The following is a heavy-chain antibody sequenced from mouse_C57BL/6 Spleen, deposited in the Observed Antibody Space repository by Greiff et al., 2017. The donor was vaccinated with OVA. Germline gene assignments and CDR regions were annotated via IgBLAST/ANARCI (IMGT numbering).Heavy chain of an antibody. CDR2: IYPGDGDT. CDR1: GYAFSSYW. D-gene: IGHD2-1*01. Sequence: VQLQQSGAELVKPGASVKISCKASGYAFSSYWMNWVKQRPGKGLEWIGQIYPGDGDTNYNGKFKGKATLTADKSSSTAYMQLSSLTSEDSAVYFCARWVYYGKRYFDVWGTGTTVTVSS. J-gene: IGHJ1*03. V-gene: IGHV1-80*01. CDR3: ARWVYYGKRYFDV.